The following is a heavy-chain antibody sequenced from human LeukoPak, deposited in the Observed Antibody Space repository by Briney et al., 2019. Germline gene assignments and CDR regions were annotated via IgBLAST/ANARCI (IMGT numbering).Heavy chain of an antibody. V-gene: IGHV3-23*01. CDR2: IRASANST. J-gene: IGHJ3*02. Sequence: GGSLTLSCAASGFTFDIYAMTWVRQAPGKGPDWVSGIRASANSTYYADSVKGRFIISRDNSKNTLFLQMNSLRVDDMAVYYCARGLSCTSTSCYVIGALDIWGLGTTVTVSS. CDR1: GFTFDIYA. CDR3: ARGLSCTSTSCYVIGALDI. D-gene: IGHD2-2*01.